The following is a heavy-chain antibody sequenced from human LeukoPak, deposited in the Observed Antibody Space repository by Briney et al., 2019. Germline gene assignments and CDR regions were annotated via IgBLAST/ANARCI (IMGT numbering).Heavy chain of an antibody. V-gene: IGHV3-21*01. CDR3: ARAPARYCSSTSCYRFDP. CDR1: GFTFSSYS. D-gene: IGHD2-2*01. J-gene: IGHJ5*02. Sequence: GGSLRLSCAASGFTFSSYSMNWVRQAPGKGLEWVSSISSSSSYIYYADSVKGRFTISRDNAKNSLYLQMNSLRAEDTAVYYCARAPARYCSSTSCYRFDPWRQGTLVTVSS. CDR2: ISSSSSYI.